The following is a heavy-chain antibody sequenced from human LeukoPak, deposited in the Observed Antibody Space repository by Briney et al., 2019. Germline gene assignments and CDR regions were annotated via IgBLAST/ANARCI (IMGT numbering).Heavy chain of an antibody. V-gene: IGHV4-4*07. J-gene: IGHJ6*03. CDR1: GGSISSYY. CDR3: ARGARDYDFWSGAQNYYYYYMDV. Sequence: SETLSLTCTVSGGSISSYYWSWIRQPAGKGLEWIGRIYTSGSTNYNPSLKSRVTMSVDTSKNQFSLKLSSVTAADTAVYYCARGARDYDFWSGAQNYYYYYMDVWGKGTTVTVSS. CDR2: IYTSGST. D-gene: IGHD3-3*01.